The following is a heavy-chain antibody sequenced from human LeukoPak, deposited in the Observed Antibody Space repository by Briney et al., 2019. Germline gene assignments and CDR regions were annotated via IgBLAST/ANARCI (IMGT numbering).Heavy chain of an antibody. CDR3: ARDHYTANWYFDY. J-gene: IGHJ4*02. CDR1: GGSISSGGYY. Sequence: SETLSLTCTVSGGSISSGGYYWSWIRQHPGKGLEWIGYIYYSGSTYYNPSLKSRVTISVDTSKNQFSLKLSSVTAADTAVYYCARDHYTANWYFDYWGQGTLVTASS. V-gene: IGHV4-31*03. D-gene: IGHD3-3*01. CDR2: IYYSGST.